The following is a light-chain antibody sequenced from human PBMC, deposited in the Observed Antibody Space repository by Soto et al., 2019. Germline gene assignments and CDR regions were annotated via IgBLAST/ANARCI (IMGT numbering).Light chain of an antibody. CDR2: EDN. J-gene: IGLJ3*02. CDR3: QSYDSNNYWV. V-gene: IGLV6-57*02. Sequence: NFMLTQPHSVSESPGKTVTISCTGSSGSIASNYVQWYQLRPGSAPINVIFEDNQRPSGVPDRFSGSIDSSSNSAFLTISGLKTEDEADYYCQSYDSNNYWVFGGGTKVTVL. CDR1: SGSIASNY.